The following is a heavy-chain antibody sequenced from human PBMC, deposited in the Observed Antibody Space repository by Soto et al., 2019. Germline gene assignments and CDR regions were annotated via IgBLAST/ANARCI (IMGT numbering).Heavy chain of an antibody. Sequence: SGPTLVNPTQTLTLTCTFSGFSLSTRGMCVAWIRQPPGRALEWLALIDWDDDKHYSTSLKTRLTISKDTSKNQVVLTMTNMDPVDTATYYCARILAYDSSGYYYAYWGQGTLVTVSS. D-gene: IGHD3-22*01. J-gene: IGHJ4*02. CDR2: IDWDDDK. CDR1: GFSLSTRGMC. V-gene: IGHV2-70*13. CDR3: ARILAYDSSGYYYAY.